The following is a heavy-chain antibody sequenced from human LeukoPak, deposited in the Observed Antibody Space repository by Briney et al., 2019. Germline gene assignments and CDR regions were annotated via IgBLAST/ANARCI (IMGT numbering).Heavy chain of an antibody. CDR2: IWYDGSNK. Sequence: GRSLRLSCAASGFTFSSYGMHWVRQAPGKGLEWVAVIWYDGSNKYYADSVKGRFTISRDNSKNTPYLQVNSLRAEDTAVYYCAREVIDYGYYFDYWGQGTLVTVSS. D-gene: IGHD4-17*01. CDR3: AREVIDYGYYFDY. J-gene: IGHJ4*02. CDR1: GFTFSSYG. V-gene: IGHV3-33*01.